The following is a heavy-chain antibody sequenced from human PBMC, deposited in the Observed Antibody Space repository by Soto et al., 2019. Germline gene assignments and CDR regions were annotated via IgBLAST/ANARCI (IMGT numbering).Heavy chain of an antibody. CDR2: IFSNDEK. D-gene: IGHD6-19*01. J-gene: IGHJ6*03. Sequence: HVTLKESGPVLVKPTENLTLTCTVSGVSLSNGKVGVSWIRQPPGKALEWLAHIFSNDEKSYRTSLKSRLTISEDTSKSQVVLTMTNVDPVDTATYYCARILFGRSVAGGYFYMDVWGKGTTVTVSS. CDR3: ARILFGRSVAGGYFYMDV. CDR1: GVSLSNGKVG. V-gene: IGHV2-26*01.